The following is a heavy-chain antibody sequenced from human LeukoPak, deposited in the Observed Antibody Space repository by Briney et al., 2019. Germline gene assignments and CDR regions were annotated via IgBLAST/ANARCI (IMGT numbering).Heavy chain of an antibody. CDR3: AKDQVDIVVLDP. J-gene: IGHJ5*02. Sequence: GGSLRLSCAASGFTFSSYAMSWVRQAPGKGLEWVSAISGSGGSTYYADSVKRRFTISRDNSKNTLYLQMNSLRAEDTAVYYCAKDQVDIVVLDPWGQGTLVTVSS. CDR2: ISGSGGST. CDR1: GFTFSSYA. D-gene: IGHD2-15*01. V-gene: IGHV3-23*01.